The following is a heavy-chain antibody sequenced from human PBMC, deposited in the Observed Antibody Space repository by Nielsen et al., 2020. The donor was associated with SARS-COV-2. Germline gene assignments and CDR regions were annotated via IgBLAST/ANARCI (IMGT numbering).Heavy chain of an antibody. CDR1: GFMFSTYG. CDR3: AQPYESGSYSEAENFQD. V-gene: IGHV3-30*03. J-gene: IGHJ1*01. CDR2: ISHDGTRA. Sequence: GGSLRLSCAASGFMFSTYGMYWVRVRQAPGKGLEWVAAISHDGTRASYADSVKGRFTVSRDNSKNTLYLQMNDVRPDDTGLYVCAQPYESGSYSEAENFQDWGQGTLVTVSS. D-gene: IGHD1-26*01.